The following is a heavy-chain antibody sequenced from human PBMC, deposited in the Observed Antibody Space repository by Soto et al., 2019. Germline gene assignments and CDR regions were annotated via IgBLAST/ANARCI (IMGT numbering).Heavy chain of an antibody. CDR1: GGSISSSSYY. CDR3: ARLYSNRDYFDY. CDR2: IYYSGST. Sequence: SETLSLTCTVSGGSISSSSYYWGWIRQPPGKGLEWIGSIYYSGSTYYNPSLKSRVTISVDTSKNQFSLKLSSVTAADTAVYYCARLYSNRDYFDYWGQGTLVTVPS. D-gene: IGHD4-4*01. J-gene: IGHJ4*02. V-gene: IGHV4-39*01.